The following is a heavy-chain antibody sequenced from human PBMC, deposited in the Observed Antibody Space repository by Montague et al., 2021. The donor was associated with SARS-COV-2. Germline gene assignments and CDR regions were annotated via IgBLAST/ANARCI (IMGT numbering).Heavy chain of an antibody. D-gene: IGHD1-26*01. CDR2: IHSGASYA. CDR1: GFTFSSHG. J-gene: IGHJ4*02. CDR3: AKGVGQKSSAVDY. V-gene: IGHV3-23*03. Sequence: SLRLSCAASGFTFSSHGMTWVRQAPGKGLEWVSIIHSGASYASYAGSVKGRFTISRDNSKKTLYLQMNSLRAEDTAVYYCAKGVGQKSSAVDYWGQGTQVTVSS.